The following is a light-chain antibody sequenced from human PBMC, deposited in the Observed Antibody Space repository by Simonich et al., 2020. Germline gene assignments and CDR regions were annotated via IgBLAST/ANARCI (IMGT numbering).Light chain of an antibody. CDR3: SSYTSSSTLV. Sequence: QSALTQPASVSGSPGQSITISCTGTSSEVGGYNYVSWYQQHPGKAPKLIIYDVSKRPSGVSNRFSGSKSGNTASLTISGLQAEDEADYYCSSYTSSSTLVFGGGTKLTVL. CDR1: SSEVGGYNY. J-gene: IGLJ3*02. V-gene: IGLV2-14*01. CDR2: DVS.